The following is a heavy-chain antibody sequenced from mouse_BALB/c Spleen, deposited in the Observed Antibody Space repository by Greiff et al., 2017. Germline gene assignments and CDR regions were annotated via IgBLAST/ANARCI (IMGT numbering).Heavy chain of an antibody. CDR3: ARARAPYYFDY. CDR2: INSNGGST. D-gene: IGHD3-1*01. CDR1: GFTFSSYG. V-gene: IGHV5-6-3*01. J-gene: IGHJ2*01. Sequence: EVQGVESGGGLVQPGGSLKLSCAASGFTFSSYGMSWVRQTPDKRLELVATINSNGGSTYYPDSVKGRFTISRDNAKNTLYLQMSSLKSEDTAMYYCARARAPYYFDYWGQGTTLTVSS.